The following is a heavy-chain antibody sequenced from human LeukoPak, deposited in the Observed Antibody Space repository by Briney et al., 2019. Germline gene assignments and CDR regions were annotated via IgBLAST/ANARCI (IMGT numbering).Heavy chain of an antibody. J-gene: IGHJ4*02. CDR1: GFTFSSYA. V-gene: IGHV3-23*01. Sequence: GGSLRLSCAASGFTFSSYAMSWVRQAPGKGLEWVSAISGSGGSTYYADSVKGRFTVSRDNSKNTLYLQMNSLRAEDTAVCYCASRSSIYSSGWYGGENWGQGTLVTVST. D-gene: IGHD6-19*01. CDR3: ASRSSIYSSGWYGGEN. CDR2: ISGSGGST.